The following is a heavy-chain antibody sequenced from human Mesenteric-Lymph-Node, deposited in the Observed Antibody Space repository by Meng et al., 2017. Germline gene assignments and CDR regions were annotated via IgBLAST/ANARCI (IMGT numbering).Heavy chain of an antibody. CDR1: GYIFTSYA. V-gene: IGHV7-4-1*02. CDR3: ARDNYDTASRFDY. J-gene: IGHJ4*02. CDR2: INTNNGNP. Sequence: QVQPLQSWSVLKEPGAAVKVSCKVSGYIFTSYAINWLRQAPGQGPEWMGWINTNNGNPTYAQGFTGRFVFSLDTSVSTAYVQISSLKVEDTAMYYCARDNYDTASRFDYWGQGTLVTVSS. D-gene: IGHD3-22*01.